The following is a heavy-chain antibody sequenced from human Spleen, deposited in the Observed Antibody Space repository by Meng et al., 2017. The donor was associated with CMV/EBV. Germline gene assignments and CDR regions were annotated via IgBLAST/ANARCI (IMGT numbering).Heavy chain of an antibody. J-gene: IGHJ6*02. V-gene: IGHV4-34*01. CDR3: ARVLGYCSSTSCYYYYYYGMDV. D-gene: IGHD2-2*01. CDR1: GGSFSGYY. Sequence: SETLSITCAVYGGSFSGYYWSWIRQPPGKGLEWIGEINHSGSTNYNPSLKSRVTISVDTSKNQFSLKLSSVTAADTAVYYCARVLGYCSSTSCYYYYYYGMDVWGQGTTVTVSS. CDR2: INHSGST.